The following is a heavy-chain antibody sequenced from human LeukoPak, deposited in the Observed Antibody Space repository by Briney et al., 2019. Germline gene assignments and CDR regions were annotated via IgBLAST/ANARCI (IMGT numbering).Heavy chain of an antibody. CDR3: ARKPLSGGYGGTIDY. D-gene: IGHD5-12*01. CDR2: ISWNSGSI. J-gene: IGHJ4*02. CDR1: GFTFDDYA. Sequence: PGRSLRLSCVVSGFTFDDYAMHWVRQGPGKGLEWVAAISWNSGSIGYADSVKARFTISRDNSKNTLYLRMNSLRAEDTAIYYCARKPLSGGYGGTIDYWGQGTLVTVSS. V-gene: IGHV3-9*01.